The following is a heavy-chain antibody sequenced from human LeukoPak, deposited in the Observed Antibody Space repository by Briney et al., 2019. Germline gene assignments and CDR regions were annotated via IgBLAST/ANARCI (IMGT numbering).Heavy chain of an antibody. CDR3: AGDQMYYDILTGYYKGGRFDP. CDR1: GGSVSSGSYY. J-gene: IGHJ5*02. Sequence: SETLSLTCTVSGGSVSSGSYYWSWIRQPPGKGLEWIGYIYYSGSTNYNPSLKSRVTISVDTSKNQFSLKLSSVTAADTAVYYCAGDQMYYDILTGYYKGGRFDPWGQGTLVTVSS. V-gene: IGHV4-61*01. D-gene: IGHD3-9*01. CDR2: IYYSGST.